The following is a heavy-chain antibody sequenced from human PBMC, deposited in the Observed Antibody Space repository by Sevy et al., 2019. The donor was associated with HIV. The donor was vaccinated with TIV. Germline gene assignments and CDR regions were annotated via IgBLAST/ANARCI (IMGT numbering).Heavy chain of an antibody. V-gene: IGHV1-18*01. Sequence: ASVKVSCKASGYTFTSYGISWVRQAPGQGLEWMGWISAYNGNTNDTQKLQGRVTMTTDTSTSTAYMELRSLRSDDTAVYYCARDGYCTGASCYPNYYYGMDVWGQGTTVTVSS. CDR3: ARDGYCTGASCYPNYYYGMDV. D-gene: IGHD2-15*01. CDR2: ISAYNGNT. J-gene: IGHJ6*02. CDR1: GYTFTSYG.